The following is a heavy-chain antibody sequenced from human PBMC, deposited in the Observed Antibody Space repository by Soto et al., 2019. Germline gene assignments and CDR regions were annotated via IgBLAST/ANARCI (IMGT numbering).Heavy chain of an antibody. CDR2: ISAYNGNT. D-gene: IGHD2-2*01. CDR1: GYTFTSYG. Sequence: GASVKVSCKASGYTFTSYGISWVRQAPGQGLEWMGWISAYNGNTNYAQKLQGRVTMTTDTSTSTAYMELSSVTAADTAVYYCARVPDYWGQGILVTVSS. CDR3: ARVPDY. V-gene: IGHV1-18*01. J-gene: IGHJ4*02.